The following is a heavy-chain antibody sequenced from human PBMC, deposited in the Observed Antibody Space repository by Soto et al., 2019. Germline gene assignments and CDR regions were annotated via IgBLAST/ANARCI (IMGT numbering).Heavy chain of an antibody. CDR3: ARDLKRDTAMPDGWFAP. J-gene: IGHJ5*02. V-gene: IGHV1-3*05. CDR2: INAGNGNT. Sequence: QVQLVQSGAEEKKPGASVKVSCKASGYTFTSYAMHWVRQAPGQRLEWMGWINAGNGNTKYSQKFQGRVTITRDTSASTAYMELSSLRSEDTAVYYCARDLKRDTAMPDGWFAPWGQGTLVTVSS. D-gene: IGHD5-18*01. CDR1: GYTFTSYA.